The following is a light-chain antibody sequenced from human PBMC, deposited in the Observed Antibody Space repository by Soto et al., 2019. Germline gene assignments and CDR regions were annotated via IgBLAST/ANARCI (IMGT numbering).Light chain of an antibody. CDR3: QQYGTSLSIT. CDR2: DAS. V-gene: IGKV3-20*01. J-gene: IGKJ5*01. CDR1: QTVNSDY. Sequence: EIVLTQSPGTLSLSPGERATLSCRASQTVNSDYLAWYQQKVGQPPRLLIYDASSRATGVPARFSGRGSGTDFTLIINRLEPEDFAVYYCQQYGTSLSITFGQGTRLEIK.